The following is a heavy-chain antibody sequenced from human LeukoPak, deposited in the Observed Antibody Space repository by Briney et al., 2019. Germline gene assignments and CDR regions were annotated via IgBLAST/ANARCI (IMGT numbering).Heavy chain of an antibody. V-gene: IGHV4-59*01. CDR1: GGSISSYY. CDR3: AREGSGYDAFDI. D-gene: IGHD5-12*01. J-gene: IGHJ3*02. CDR2: IYYTGST. Sequence: SETLSLTCTVSGGSISSYYWSWIRQPAGKGLEWIGYIYYTGSTNYTPSLNSRVTISVDTSKNQFSLKLSSVTAADTAVYYCAREGSGYDAFDIWGQGTMVIVSS.